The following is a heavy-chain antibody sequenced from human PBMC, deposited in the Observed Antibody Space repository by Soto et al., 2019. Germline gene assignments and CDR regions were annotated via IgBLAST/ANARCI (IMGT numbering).Heavy chain of an antibody. CDR3: ARSSWYNWFAP. V-gene: IGHV4-59*01. CDR2: IHYTGST. D-gene: IGHD6-13*01. Sequence: QVQLQESGPGLVKPSETLSLTCTVSGGSISSYYWSWVRQPPGKGLEWIGYIHYTGSTNYNPALKSRLTLPVAPSTRLFSLKPSSVTAPDTAVYYCARSSWYNWFAPWGQGTLVPVSS. CDR1: GGSISSYY. J-gene: IGHJ5*02.